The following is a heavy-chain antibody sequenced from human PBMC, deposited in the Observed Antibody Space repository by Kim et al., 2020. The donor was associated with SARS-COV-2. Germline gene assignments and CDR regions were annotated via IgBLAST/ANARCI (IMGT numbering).Heavy chain of an antibody. CDR3: ARAGQWVGATTG. D-gene: IGHD1-26*01. J-gene: IGHJ4*02. Sequence: YYADSVKCRFTISRDNAKNSLYLQMNSMGDEDTAVYYCARAGQWVGATTGWGQGTLVTVSS. V-gene: IGHV3-48*02.